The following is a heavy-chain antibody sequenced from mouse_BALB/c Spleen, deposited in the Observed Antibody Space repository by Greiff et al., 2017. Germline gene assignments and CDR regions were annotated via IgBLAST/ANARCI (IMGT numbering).Heavy chain of an antibody. CDR2: IDPENGDT. V-gene: IGHV14-4*02. J-gene: IGHJ1*01. Sequence: EVQLQQSGAELVRSGASVKLSCTASGFNIKDYYMHWVKQRPEQGLEWIGWIDPENGDTEYAPKFQGKATMTADTSSNTAYLQLSSLTSEDTAVYYCNRYEGYFDVWGAGTTVTVSS. D-gene: IGHD2-14*01. CDR1: GFNIKDYY. CDR3: NRYEGYFDV.